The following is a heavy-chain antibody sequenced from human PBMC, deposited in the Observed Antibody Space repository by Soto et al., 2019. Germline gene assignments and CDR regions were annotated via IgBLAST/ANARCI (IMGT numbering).Heavy chain of an antibody. V-gene: IGHV3-23*01. Sequence: GGSLRLSCAASGFAFSNYAMSWVRQAPGKGLEWVSSISGGGGSTYYADSVKGSFTISRDNSKNTLYLQMNSLRAEDTAVYYCARAILGYCSSTSCPHAFDIWGQGTMVTVSS. D-gene: IGHD2-2*01. J-gene: IGHJ3*02. CDR2: ISGGGGST. CDR3: ARAILGYCSSTSCPHAFDI. CDR1: GFAFSNYA.